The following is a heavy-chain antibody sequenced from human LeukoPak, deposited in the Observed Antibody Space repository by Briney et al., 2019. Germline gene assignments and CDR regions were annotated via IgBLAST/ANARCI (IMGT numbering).Heavy chain of an antibody. Sequence: GGSLRLSCAASGFTFSSYAMSWVRQAPGKGLEWVSAISGSGGSTYYADSVKGRFTISRDNSKNTLHLQMNSLRAEDTAVYYCAKDRGSSTSRYYYGMDVWGQGTTVTVSS. CDR3: AKDRGSSTSRYYYGMDV. V-gene: IGHV3-23*01. J-gene: IGHJ6*02. CDR1: GFTFSSYA. D-gene: IGHD2-2*01. CDR2: ISGSGGST.